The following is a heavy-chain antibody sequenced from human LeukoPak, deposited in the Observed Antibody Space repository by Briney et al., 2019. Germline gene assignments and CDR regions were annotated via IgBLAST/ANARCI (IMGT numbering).Heavy chain of an antibody. CDR3: ARARYCSSYSCYKDY. Sequence: GGSLRLSCAASGFTFSSYAMSWVRQAPGKGLEWVANIKPDGSDKYYVDSVKGRFTISRDNAKNSLFLQMNSLRAEDTAVYYCARARYCSSYSCYKDYWGQGSLVTVSS. CDR2: IKPDGSDK. V-gene: IGHV3-7*01. CDR1: GFTFSSYA. D-gene: IGHD2-2*02. J-gene: IGHJ4*02.